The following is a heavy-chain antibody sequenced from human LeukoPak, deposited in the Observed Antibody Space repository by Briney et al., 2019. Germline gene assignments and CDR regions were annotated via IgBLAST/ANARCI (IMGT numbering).Heavy chain of an antibody. CDR3: AKDLIQPGHYPDY. CDR2: ISGSGAGT. V-gene: IGHV3-23*01. Sequence: PGGSLRLSCAASGFTFSTYDMSWVRQAPGKGLEWVSVISGSGAGTNYADSVKGRFTISRDNSKNTLYLQMNSLRAEDTALYYCAKDLIQPGHYPDYWGQGALVTVSS. CDR1: GFTFSTYD. D-gene: IGHD2-2*01. J-gene: IGHJ4*02.